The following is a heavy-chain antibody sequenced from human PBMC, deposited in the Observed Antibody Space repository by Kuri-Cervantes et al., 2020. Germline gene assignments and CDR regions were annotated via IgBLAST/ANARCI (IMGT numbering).Heavy chain of an antibody. V-gene: IGHV4-39*07. CDR1: GGSISSSSYY. Sequence: ESLKISCTVSGGSISSSSYYWGWIRQPPGKGLEWIGSIYYSGSTYYNPSLKSRVTISVDTSKNQFSLKLSSVTAADTAVYYCARDLGSGNYPSWFDPWGQGTLVTVSS. CDR2: IYYSGST. D-gene: IGHD3-10*01. J-gene: IGHJ5*02. CDR3: ARDLGSGNYPSWFDP.